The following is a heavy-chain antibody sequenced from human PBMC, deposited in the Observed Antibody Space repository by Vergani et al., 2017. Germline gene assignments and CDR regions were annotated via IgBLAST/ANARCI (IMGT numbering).Heavy chain of an antibody. D-gene: IGHD2-2*02. V-gene: IGHV3-15*01. CDR3: TTDFRGYGSSTSCDTAYYYYYGMDV. Sequence: VQLVESGGGVVQPGRSLRLSCAASGFTFSSYGMHWVRQAPGKGLEWVGRIKSKTDGGTTDYAAPVKGRFTISRDDSKNTLYLQMNSLKTEDTAVYYCTTDFRGYGSSTSCDTAYYYYYGMDVWGQGTTVTVSS. CDR1: GFTFSSYG. CDR2: IKSKTDGGTT. J-gene: IGHJ6*02.